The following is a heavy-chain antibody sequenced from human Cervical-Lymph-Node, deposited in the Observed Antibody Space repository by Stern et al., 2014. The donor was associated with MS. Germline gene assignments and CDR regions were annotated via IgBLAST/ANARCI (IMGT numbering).Heavy chain of an antibody. CDR3: ARGHGYN. D-gene: IGHD5-18*01. CDR1: GFIFSNHG. CDR2: INGDGSTI. V-gene: IGHV3-74*02. Sequence: EVQLEESGGGLVQPGESLRLSCAASGFIFSNHGMHWVRQVPGKGLVWVSRINGDGSTINYADSVKGRFAISRDNAKNTLFLQMDSLRAEDTAVYYCARGHGYNWGLGTLVTVSS. J-gene: IGHJ4*02.